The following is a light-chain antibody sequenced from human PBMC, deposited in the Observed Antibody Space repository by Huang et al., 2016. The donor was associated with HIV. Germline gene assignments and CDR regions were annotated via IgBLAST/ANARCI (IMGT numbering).Light chain of an antibody. CDR2: GAS. Sequence: EMVMTQSPATLSVSPGERATLSCRASQSVSSNLAWYQQQPGQGPRLLIYGASTRATGIPARFSGSGSGTEFTLTISSLQSEDFAVYYCLQYSTWPPVTFGQGTRLEI. CDR3: LQYSTWPPVT. V-gene: IGKV3D-15*01. J-gene: IGKJ5*01. CDR1: QSVSSN.